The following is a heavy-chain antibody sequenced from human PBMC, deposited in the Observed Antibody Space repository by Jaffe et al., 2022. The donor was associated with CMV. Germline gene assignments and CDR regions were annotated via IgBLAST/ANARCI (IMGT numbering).Heavy chain of an antibody. J-gene: IGHJ4*02. CDR2: ISSSSSYI. Sequence: EVQLVESGGGLVKPGGSLRLSCAASGFTFSSYSMNWVRQAPGKGLEWVSSISSSSSYIYYADSVKGRFTISRDNAKNSLYLQMNSLRAEDTAVYYCARLDIVATMCDYWGQGTLVTVSS. CDR1: GFTFSSYS. CDR3: ARLDIVATMCDY. D-gene: IGHD5-12*01. V-gene: IGHV3-21*01.